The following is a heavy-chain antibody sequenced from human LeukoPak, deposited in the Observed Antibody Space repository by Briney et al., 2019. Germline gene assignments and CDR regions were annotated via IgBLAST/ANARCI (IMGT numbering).Heavy chain of an antibody. D-gene: IGHD3-3*01. CDR2: IIPIFGTA. V-gene: IGHV1-69*01. CDR3: ARSKDFEWSGPPTYYFDY. J-gene: IGHJ4*02. Sequence: SVKVSCKASGGTFSSYAISWVRQAPGQGLEWMGGIIPIFGTANYAQKFQGRVTITGDESTSTAYMELSSLRSEDTAVYYCARSKDFEWSGPPTYYFDYWGQGTLVTVST. CDR1: GGTFSSYA.